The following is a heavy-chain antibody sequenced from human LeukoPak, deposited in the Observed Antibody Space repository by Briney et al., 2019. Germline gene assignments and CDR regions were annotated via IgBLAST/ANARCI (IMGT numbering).Heavy chain of an antibody. CDR1: GGSFSGYS. Sequence: SETLSLTCAVYGGSFSGYSWSWIRQPPGKGLEWIGEINHSGSTNYNPSLKSRVTISVDTSKNQFSLKLSSVTAADTAVYYCARSWGVPAAIFDYWGQGTLVTVSS. V-gene: IGHV4-34*01. J-gene: IGHJ4*02. CDR3: ARSWGVPAAIFDY. D-gene: IGHD2-2*01. CDR2: INHSGST.